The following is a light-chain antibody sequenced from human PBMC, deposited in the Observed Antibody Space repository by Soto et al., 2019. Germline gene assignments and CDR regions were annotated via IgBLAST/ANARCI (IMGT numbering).Light chain of an antibody. V-gene: IGLV1-47*01. CDR2: RNN. J-gene: IGLJ3*02. CDR3: AASDDSLSGRV. Sequence: QSVLTQPPSASGTPGQRVTISCSGSSSNIGSNYVYWYQQLPGTAPKLLIYRNNQRPSGVPDRFSGSKSGTSASLAISGLRSEDEADYYCAASDDSLSGRVFGGGTKVTVL. CDR1: SSNIGSNY.